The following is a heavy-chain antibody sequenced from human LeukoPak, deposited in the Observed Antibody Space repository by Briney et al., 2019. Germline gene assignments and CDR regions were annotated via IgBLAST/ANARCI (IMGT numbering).Heavy chain of an antibody. J-gene: IGHJ4*02. CDR2: IRSKANSYAT. CDR3: TIGPSSIAARLF. CDR1: GFTFSGSA. D-gene: IGHD6-6*01. V-gene: IGHV3-73*01. Sequence: GGSLRLSXAASGFTFSGSAMHWVSQASGKGLEWVGRIRSKANSYATAYAASVKGRFTISRDDSKNTAYLQMNSLKTEDTAVYYRTIGPSSIAARLFWGQGTLVTVSS.